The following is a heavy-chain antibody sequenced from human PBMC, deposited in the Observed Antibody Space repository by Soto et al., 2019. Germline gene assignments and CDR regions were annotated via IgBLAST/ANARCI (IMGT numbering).Heavy chain of an antibody. J-gene: IGHJ4*02. CDR1: GFPFSSYW. Sequence: GGSLRLSCAASGFPFSSYWMSWFRQAPGKGLEWVANIKQDGSEKYYVDSVKGRFTISRDNAKNSRYLQMNSLRDEDTAVYYCARYCSGGSCFDYWGQGALVTVSS. V-gene: IGHV3-7*01. CDR2: IKQDGSEK. CDR3: ARYCSGGSCFDY. D-gene: IGHD2-15*01.